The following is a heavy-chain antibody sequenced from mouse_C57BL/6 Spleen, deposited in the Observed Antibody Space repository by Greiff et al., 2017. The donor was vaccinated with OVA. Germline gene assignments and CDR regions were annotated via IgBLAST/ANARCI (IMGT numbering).Heavy chain of an antibody. Sequence: QVQLQQPGAELVRPGSSVKLSCKASGYTFTSYWMDWVKQRPGQGLEWIGNIYPSDSETHYNQKFKDKATLTVDKSSSTAYMQLSSLTSEDSAVYYCARSRDLGFDYWGQGTTLTVSS. D-gene: IGHD3-3*01. CDR1: GYTFTSYW. CDR2: IYPSDSET. CDR3: ARSRDLGFDY. V-gene: IGHV1-61*01. J-gene: IGHJ2*01.